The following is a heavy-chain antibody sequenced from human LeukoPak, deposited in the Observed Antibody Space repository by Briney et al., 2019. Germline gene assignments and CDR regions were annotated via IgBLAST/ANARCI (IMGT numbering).Heavy chain of an antibody. D-gene: IGHD3-16*02. CDR3: ARGIMITFGGVIGSDY. Sequence: PGGSLRLSCAASGFTFSSYSMNWVRQAPGKGLEWVSSISSSSSYIYYADSVKGRFTISRDNAKNSLYLQMNSLRAEDTAVYYCARGIMITFGGVIGSDYWGQGTLVTVSP. CDR2: ISSSSSYI. J-gene: IGHJ4*02. V-gene: IGHV3-21*01. CDR1: GFTFSSYS.